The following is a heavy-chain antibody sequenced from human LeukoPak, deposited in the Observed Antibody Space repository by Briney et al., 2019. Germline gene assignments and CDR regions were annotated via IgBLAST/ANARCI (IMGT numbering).Heavy chain of an antibody. CDR2: IDPSDSDT. CDR3: ARQTAMGRSGDY. Sequence: GESLKISCKASGYSFTSYWIGWGRQIPGKGLEWMGIIDPSDSDTRYTPSFQGQVTISVDKSLTTADLQWNSLKASDTAMYYCARQTAMGRSGDYWGQGTLVTVSS. D-gene: IGHD5-18*01. V-gene: IGHV5-51*01. J-gene: IGHJ4*02. CDR1: GYSFTSYW.